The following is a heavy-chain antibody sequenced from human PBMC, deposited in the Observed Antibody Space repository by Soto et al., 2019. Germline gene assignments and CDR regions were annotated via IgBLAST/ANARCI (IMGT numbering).Heavy chain of an antibody. V-gene: IGHV1-46*01. CDR2: INPNGGST. J-gene: IGHJ4*02. D-gene: IGHD6-13*01. CDR3: ASDLAAADY. Sequence: QVHLVQSGAEVKKPGASVKVSCKASGYIFINYYIHWVRQAPGQGLEWIGIINPNGGSTNYAHKFRGRVNMARDRSTGKVYTEQNSLRSDDTAEYYCASDLAAADYWGQGTLVTVSS. CDR1: GYIFINYY.